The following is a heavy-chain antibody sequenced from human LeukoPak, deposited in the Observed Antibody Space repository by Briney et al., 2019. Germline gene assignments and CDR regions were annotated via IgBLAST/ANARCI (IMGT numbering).Heavy chain of an antibody. CDR2: MGPNVGGA. D-gene: IGHD3-9*01. Sequence: GGSLRLSCAASGFTFSNYAMSWVRQAPGKGLEWVSSMGPNVGGAHYADSVWGRFTISRDNSKNTLYLQMNRLRAEDTATYYCARGLLTAYYTFDYWGQGALVTVSS. V-gene: IGHV3-23*01. CDR1: GFTFSNYA. J-gene: IGHJ4*02. CDR3: ARGLLTAYYTFDY.